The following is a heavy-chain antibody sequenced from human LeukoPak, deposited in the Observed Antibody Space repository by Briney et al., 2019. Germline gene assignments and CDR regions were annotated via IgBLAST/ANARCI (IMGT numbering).Heavy chain of an antibody. J-gene: IGHJ4*02. CDR3: ARRLPPLIAVAGNFDY. Sequence: SETLSLTCTVSGGSISSYYWSWIRQPPGKGLEWIGYIYYSGSTNYNPSLKSRVTISVDTSKNQFSLKLSSVTAADTAVYYCARRLPPLIAVAGNFDYWGQGTLVTVSS. CDR2: IYYSGST. CDR1: GGSISSYY. D-gene: IGHD6-19*01. V-gene: IGHV4-59*08.